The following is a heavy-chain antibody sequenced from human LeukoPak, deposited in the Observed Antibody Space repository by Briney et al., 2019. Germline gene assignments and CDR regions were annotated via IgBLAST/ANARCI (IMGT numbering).Heavy chain of an antibody. Sequence: GASVKVSRKASGYTFTGYYMHWVRQAPGQGLEWMGWINPNSGGTNYAQKFQGRVTMTRDTSISTAYMELSRLRSDDTAVYYCATYYYDSSGYYSFDYWGQGTLVTVSS. J-gene: IGHJ4*02. CDR3: ATYYYDSSGYYSFDY. D-gene: IGHD3-22*01. V-gene: IGHV1-2*02. CDR2: INPNSGGT. CDR1: GYTFTGYY.